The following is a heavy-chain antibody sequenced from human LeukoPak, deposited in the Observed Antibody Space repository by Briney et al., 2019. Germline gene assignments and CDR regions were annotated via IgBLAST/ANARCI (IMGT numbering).Heavy chain of an antibody. CDR1: GYTFSNYW. CDR3: ARQYSSGWSDY. D-gene: IGHD6-19*01. Sequence: GESLKISCKASGYTFSNYWIAWVRQMPGKGLEWMGIIYPGDSDTRYSPSFQGQVTISADKSISTAYLQWSSLKASDTAMYYCARQYSSGWSDYWGQGTLVTVSS. V-gene: IGHV5-51*01. J-gene: IGHJ4*02. CDR2: IYPGDSDT.